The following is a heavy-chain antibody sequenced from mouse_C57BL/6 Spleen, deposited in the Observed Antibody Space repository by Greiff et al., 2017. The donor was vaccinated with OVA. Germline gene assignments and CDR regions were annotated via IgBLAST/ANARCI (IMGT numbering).Heavy chain of an antibody. CDR2: INPSSGYT. Sequence: VQLQPSGAALARPGASVKMSCKASGYTFTSYTMHWVKQRPGQGLEWIGYINPSSGYTKYNQKFKDKATLTADKSSSTAYMQQSSLTTEDAAVYYGARKGTQSCDYWGQGTTLTVSS. J-gene: IGHJ2*01. V-gene: IGHV1-4*01. CDR3: ARKGTQSCDY. CDR1: GYTFTSYT.